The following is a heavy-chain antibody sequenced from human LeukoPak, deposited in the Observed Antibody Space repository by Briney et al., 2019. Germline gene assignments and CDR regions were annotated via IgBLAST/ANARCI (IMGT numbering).Heavy chain of an antibody. CDR3: ARDREEDYYMDV. J-gene: IGHJ6*03. Sequence: PGGSLRLSCAASGFTFSRYSMNWVRQAPGKGLEWVSSISSSSRYIYYADSVKGRFTISRDNAKNSLYLQMNSLRAEDTAVYYCARDREEDYYMDVWGKGTTVTVSS. CDR1: GFTFSRYS. V-gene: IGHV3-21*01. CDR2: ISSSSRYI.